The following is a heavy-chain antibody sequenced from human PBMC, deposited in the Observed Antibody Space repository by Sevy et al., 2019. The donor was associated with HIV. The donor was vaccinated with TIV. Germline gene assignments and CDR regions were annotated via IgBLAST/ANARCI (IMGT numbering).Heavy chain of an antibody. Sequence: SETLSLTCTVSGGSISSYYWSWIRQPPGKGLEWIGYIYYSGSTNYNPSLKSRVTISVDTSKNQFSLKLSSVTAADTAVYYCARHNKHYDCWSELNWFDPWGQGTLVTVSS. CDR2: IYYSGST. V-gene: IGHV4-59*08. J-gene: IGHJ5*02. CDR3: ARHNKHYDCWSELNWFDP. D-gene: IGHD3-3*01. CDR1: GGSISSYY.